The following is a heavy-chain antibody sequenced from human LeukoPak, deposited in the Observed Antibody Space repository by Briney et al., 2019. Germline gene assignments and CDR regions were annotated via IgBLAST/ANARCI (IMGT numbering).Heavy chain of an antibody. CDR1: GFSLSTIGVG. D-gene: IGHD6-13*01. CDR3: AHLPTLARSSWFDY. Sequence: SGPTLVKPTQTLTLTCTFSGFSLSTIGVGVGWIRQPPGKALEWLALIYWNDDKRYSPSLKSRLTITKDTSKNQVVLTMTNVDPVDTATYYCAHLPTLARSSWFDYWGQGTLVTVSS. J-gene: IGHJ4*02. V-gene: IGHV2-5*01. CDR2: IYWNDDK.